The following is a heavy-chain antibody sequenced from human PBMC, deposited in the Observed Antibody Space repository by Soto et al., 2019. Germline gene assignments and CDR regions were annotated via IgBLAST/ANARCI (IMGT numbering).Heavy chain of an antibody. V-gene: IGHV4-34*01. CDR1: GGSFSGYY. Sequence: QVQLQQWGAGLLKPSETLSLTCAVYGGSFSGYYWSWIRQPPGKGLEWIGEINHSGSTNYNPSLKSRVTISVDTSKNQFSLKLSSVTAADTAVYYCARGGAYCGGDCYFLGYYFDYWGQGTLVTVSS. D-gene: IGHD2-21*02. J-gene: IGHJ4*02. CDR2: INHSGST. CDR3: ARGGAYCGGDCYFLGYYFDY.